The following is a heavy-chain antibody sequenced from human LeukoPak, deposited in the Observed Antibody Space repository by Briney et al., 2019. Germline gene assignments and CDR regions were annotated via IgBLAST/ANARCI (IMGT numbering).Heavy chain of an antibody. D-gene: IGHD3-22*01. J-gene: IGHJ4*02. V-gene: IGHV3-49*03. Sequence: TGGSLRLSCTASGFTFGDYAMSWFRQAPGKGLEWVGFIRSKAYGGTTEYAASVKDRFTISRDDSKSIAYLQMNSLKTEDTAVYYCTRSYYYDSSGYYYWGQGTLVTVSS. CDR3: TRSYYYDSSGYYY. CDR1: GFTFGDYA. CDR2: IRSKAYGGTT.